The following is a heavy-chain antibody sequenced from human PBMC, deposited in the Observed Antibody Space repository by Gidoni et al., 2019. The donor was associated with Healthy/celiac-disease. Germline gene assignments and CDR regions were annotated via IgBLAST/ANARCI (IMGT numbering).Heavy chain of an antibody. Sequence: QVQLVQSGAEVKKPGSSVKVSCKASGGTFSSYAISWVRQAPGQGLEWMGGIIPIFGTANYAQKFQGRVTITADESTSTAYMELSSLRSEDTAVYYCARVLRGGYDSSGYYYDRYYFDYWGQGTLVTVSS. CDR3: ARVLRGGYDSSGYYYDRYYFDY. J-gene: IGHJ4*02. V-gene: IGHV1-69*01. CDR2: IIPIFGTA. CDR1: GGTFSSYA. D-gene: IGHD3-22*01.